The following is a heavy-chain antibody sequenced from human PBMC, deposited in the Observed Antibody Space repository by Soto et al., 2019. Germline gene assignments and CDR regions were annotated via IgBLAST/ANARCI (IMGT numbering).Heavy chain of an antibody. J-gene: IGHJ3*02. CDR3: ARDGPPGSYYDSSGYTRDAFDI. D-gene: IGHD3-22*01. Sequence: QVQLVESGGGVVQPGRSLRLSCAASGFTFSSYGMHWVRQAPGKGLEWVAVIWYDGSNKYYADSVKGRFTISRDNSKNTLYRQMNSLKAEDTAVYYCARDGPPGSYYDSSGYTRDAFDIWGQGTMVTVSS. CDR2: IWYDGSNK. CDR1: GFTFSSYG. V-gene: IGHV3-33*01.